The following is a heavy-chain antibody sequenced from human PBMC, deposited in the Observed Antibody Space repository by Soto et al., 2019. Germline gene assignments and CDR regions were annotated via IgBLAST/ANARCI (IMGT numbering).Heavy chain of an antibody. V-gene: IGHV1-69*12. CDR2: IIHIFDTA. CDR3: ARGYLMVRGVNDYGMDV. J-gene: IGHJ6*02. D-gene: IGHD3-10*01. Sequence: QVQLVQSGAEVKKPGSSVKVSCKASGGTFSSYAISWVRQAPGQGLEWMGGIIHIFDTANYAQKFQGRVTITADESTSTAYMELSSLRSEDTAVYYCARGYLMVRGVNDYGMDVWGQGTTVTVSS. CDR1: GGTFSSYA.